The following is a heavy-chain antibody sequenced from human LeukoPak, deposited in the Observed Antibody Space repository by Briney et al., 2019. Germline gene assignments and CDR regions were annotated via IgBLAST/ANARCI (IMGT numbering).Heavy chain of an antibody. Sequence: GESLKISCKGSGYSFTSYWIGWVRQLPGKGLEWMGIIYPGDSDTRYSPSFQGQVTISADKSISTAYLQWSSLKASDTAMYYCARQYCSSTSCYWGVRAFDIWGQGTMVTVSS. D-gene: IGHD2-2*01. V-gene: IGHV5-51*01. CDR2: IYPGDSDT. CDR3: ARQYCSSTSCYWGVRAFDI. CDR1: GYSFTSYW. J-gene: IGHJ3*02.